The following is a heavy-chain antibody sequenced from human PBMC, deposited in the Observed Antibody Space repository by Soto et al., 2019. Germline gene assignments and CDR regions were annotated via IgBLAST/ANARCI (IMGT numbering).Heavy chain of an antibody. Sequence: PSETLSLTCTVSGASISSFCWGWIRQPPGEGLEWIAYVCDSGSTNHNPSLKSRVTMSLDTSKKQFSLKLDSVTAADTAVYYCARDIRSGWTKNWFDPWGQGTLVTVSS. CDR1: GASISSFC. CDR2: VCDSGST. D-gene: IGHD6-19*01. CDR3: ARDIRSGWTKNWFDP. J-gene: IGHJ5*02. V-gene: IGHV4-59*01.